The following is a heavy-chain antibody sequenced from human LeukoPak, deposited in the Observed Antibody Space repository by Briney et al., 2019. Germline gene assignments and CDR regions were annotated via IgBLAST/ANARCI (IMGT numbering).Heavy chain of an antibody. Sequence: PGGSLRLSCAASGFTVSSNYMSWVRQAPGKGLEWVSVIYSGGSTYYADSVKGRFSISRDNSKSTLYLQMNSLRAEDTAVYYCARDLGGGMTFDIWGQGTMVTVSS. CDR1: GFTVSSNY. D-gene: IGHD3-16*01. V-gene: IGHV3-53*01. CDR2: IYSGGST. J-gene: IGHJ3*02. CDR3: ARDLGGGMTFDI.